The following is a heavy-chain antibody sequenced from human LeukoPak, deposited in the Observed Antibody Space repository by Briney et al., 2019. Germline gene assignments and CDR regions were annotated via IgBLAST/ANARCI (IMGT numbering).Heavy chain of an antibody. CDR2: ISYDGSNK. D-gene: IGHD3-10*01. CDR3: AKEGAPYGSGSYGVGI. CDR1: GFTFSSYG. J-gene: IGHJ4*02. V-gene: IGHV3-30*18. Sequence: GGSLRLSCAASGFTFSSYGMHWVRQAPGKGLEWVAVISYDGSNKYYADSVKGRFTISRDNSKNTLYLQMNSLRAEDTAVYYCAKEGAPYGSGSYGVGIWGQGTLVTVSS.